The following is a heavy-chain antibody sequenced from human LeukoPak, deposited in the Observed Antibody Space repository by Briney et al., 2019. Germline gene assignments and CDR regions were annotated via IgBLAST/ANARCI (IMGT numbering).Heavy chain of an antibody. CDR2: ISAYNGNA. Sequence: ASVKVSCKASGYTFTSYGISWVRQAPGQGLEWMGWISAYNGNANYAQKLQGRVTMTTDTSTSTAYMELRSLRSDDTAVYYCARPGYCSGGSCPSGHAGYFQHWGQGTLVTVSS. CDR3: ARPGYCSGGSCPSGHAGYFQH. CDR1: GYTFTSYG. D-gene: IGHD2-15*01. J-gene: IGHJ1*01. V-gene: IGHV1-18*04.